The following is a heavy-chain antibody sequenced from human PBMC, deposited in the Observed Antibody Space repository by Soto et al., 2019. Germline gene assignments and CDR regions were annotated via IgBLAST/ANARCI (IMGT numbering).Heavy chain of an antibody. CDR3: ARDMQWLDAFDI. D-gene: IGHD6-19*01. V-gene: IGHV6-1*01. CDR2: TYYRSKWYN. Sequence: SQTLSLTCAISGDSVSSNSAAWNWIRQSPSRCLEWIGRTYYRSKWYNDYAVSVKIRITINPDTSKNQFSLQLNSVTPEDTALYYCARDMQWLDAFDIWGQGTIVTVSS. CDR1: GDSVSSNSAA. J-gene: IGHJ3*02.